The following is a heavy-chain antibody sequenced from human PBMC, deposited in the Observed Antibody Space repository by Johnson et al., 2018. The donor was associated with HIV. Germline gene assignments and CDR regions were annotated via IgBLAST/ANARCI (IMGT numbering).Heavy chain of an antibody. CDR1: GFTFSSYG. CDR2: ISYDGSNK. CDR3: AKDHLLQGAFDI. J-gene: IGHJ3*02. V-gene: IGHV3-30*18. Sequence: QVQLVESGGGVVQPGRSLRLSCAASGFTFSSYGMHWVRQAPGNGLEWVAVISYDGSNKYYADSVKGRFTISRDNSKKTLYLQMNSLRAEDTAVDYCAKDHLLQGAFDIWGQGTMVTVSS.